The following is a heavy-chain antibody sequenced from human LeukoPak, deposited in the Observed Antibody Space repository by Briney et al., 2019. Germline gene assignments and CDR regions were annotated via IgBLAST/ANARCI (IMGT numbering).Heavy chain of an antibody. CDR1: GFSFSSYN. D-gene: IGHD3-16*01. Sequence: PGGSLRLSCVASGFSFSSYNMNWVRQAPGKGLEWVSSISRCASNIYYADSVKGRFTISRDNAKNSFYLQMNSLRAEDTAVFYCARDPEGFGATYFDYWGQGTLVTVSS. J-gene: IGHJ4*02. CDR2: ISRCASNI. CDR3: ARDPEGFGATYFDY. V-gene: IGHV3-21*01.